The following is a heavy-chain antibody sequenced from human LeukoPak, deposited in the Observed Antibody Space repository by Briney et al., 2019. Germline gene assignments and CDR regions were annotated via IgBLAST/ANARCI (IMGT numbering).Heavy chain of an antibody. CDR1: GFTFSFSG. CDR3: AKDRSTTRSFDY. D-gene: IGHD1-14*01. J-gene: IGHJ4*02. V-gene: IGHV3-30*18. Sequence: GGSLRLSCAASGFTFSFSGMYWVRQAPGKGLEWVAFISDDGSRKYYADSVKGRFAISRDNSKNTLFLQMNSLRTEDTAVYYCAKDRSTTRSFDYWGQGTLVTVSS. CDR2: ISDDGSRK.